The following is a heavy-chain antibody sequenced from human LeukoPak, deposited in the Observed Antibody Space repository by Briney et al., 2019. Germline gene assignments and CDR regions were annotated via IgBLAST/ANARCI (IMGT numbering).Heavy chain of an antibody. J-gene: IGHJ4*02. CDR2: IKGGGNDK. Sequence: GGSLRLSCATSGFTFSNNCLSWVRQAPGKGLDWVASIKGGGNDKYYVDSVKGRFSISRDNAKNSLYLQMNNLRADDTAVYYCARGCLQPDYWGQGTLVTVSS. D-gene: IGHD5-24*01. CDR3: ARGCLQPDY. CDR1: GFTFSNNC. V-gene: IGHV3-7*01.